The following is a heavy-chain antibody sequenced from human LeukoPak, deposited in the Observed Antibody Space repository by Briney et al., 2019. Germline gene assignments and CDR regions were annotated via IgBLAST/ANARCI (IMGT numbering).Heavy chain of an antibody. CDR1: GYTFTSYD. V-gene: IGHV1-8*03. CDR2: MNPNSGNT. Sequence: GASVKVSCKASGYTFTSYDINWVRQATGQGLERMGWMNPNSGNTGYAQKFQGRVTITRNTSISTAYMELSSLRSEDTAVYYCARSYSGSYWFDYWGQGTLVTVSS. CDR3: ARSYSGSYWFDY. J-gene: IGHJ4*02. D-gene: IGHD1-26*01.